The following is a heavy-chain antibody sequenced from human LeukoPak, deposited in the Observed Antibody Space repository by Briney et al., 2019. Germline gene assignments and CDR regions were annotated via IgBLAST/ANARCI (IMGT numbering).Heavy chain of an antibody. V-gene: IGHV1-69*05. D-gene: IGHD6-13*01. Sequence: SVKVSCKASGGTFSSYAISWVRQAPGQGLEWKGRIIPIFGTANYAQKFQGRVTITTDESTSIAYMELSSLRSEDTAVYYCARNRRPGYSSSWYYMDVWGKGTTVTVSS. CDR3: ARNRRPGYSSSWYYMDV. CDR2: IIPIFGTA. CDR1: GGTFSSYA. J-gene: IGHJ6*03.